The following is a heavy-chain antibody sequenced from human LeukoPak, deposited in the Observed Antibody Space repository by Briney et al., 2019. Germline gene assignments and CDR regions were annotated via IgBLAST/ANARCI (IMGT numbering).Heavy chain of an antibody. Sequence: GGSLRLSCAASGFTFSDYEMNWVRQAPGKGLEWILHISTSGSIIHYADSVKGRFTISRDNSKNTLYLQMNSLRAEDTAVYYCAKDSYYDYSNYAWLGSPGGYFDYWGQGTLVTVSS. CDR2: ISTSGSII. CDR1: GFTFSDYE. J-gene: IGHJ4*02. D-gene: IGHD4-11*01. V-gene: IGHV3-48*03. CDR3: AKDSYYDYSNYAWLGSPGGYFDY.